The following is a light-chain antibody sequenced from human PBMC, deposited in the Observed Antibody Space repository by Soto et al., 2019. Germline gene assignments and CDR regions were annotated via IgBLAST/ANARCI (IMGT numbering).Light chain of an antibody. V-gene: IGKV3-20*01. CDR3: QPYANSPPT. CDR2: GAS. CDR1: QSVSSSF. J-gene: IGKJ4*01. Sequence: EVVFTQSPGALSLTTGVRATLSCRASQSVSSSFLAWYQQKPGQAHRFLIYGASTRATGIPDRFSGSGSGTDFTLTISRLEPEDSAVYYCQPYANSPPTFGGGTKVDIK.